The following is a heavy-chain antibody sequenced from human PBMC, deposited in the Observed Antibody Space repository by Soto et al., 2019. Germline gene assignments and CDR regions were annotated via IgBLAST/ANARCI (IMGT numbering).Heavy chain of an antibody. CDR1: ECYCIGHDV. V-gene: IGHV4-38-2*01. CDR3: ARAAYGSSTVLDY. Sequence: LTYGVAECYCIGHDVWGCIRQPPGKGLEWIGSVYQSGSTYYNPSLKSRVSTSVDTSKNQFSLKLSSVTAADTAVYYCARAAYGSSTVLDYWGRGALVTVSS. CDR2: VYQSGST. D-gene: IGHD6-13*01. J-gene: IGHJ4*02.